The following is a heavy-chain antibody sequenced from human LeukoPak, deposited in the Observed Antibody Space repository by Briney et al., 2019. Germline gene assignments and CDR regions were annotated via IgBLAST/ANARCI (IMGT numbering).Heavy chain of an antibody. CDR1: GFTFSSYA. J-gene: IGHJ4*02. V-gene: IGHV3-23*01. CDR3: AKDPMIVVVHTVDY. Sequence: GGSLRLSCAASGFTFSSYAMSWVRQAPGKGLEWVSAISGSGGSTYYADSVKGRFTISRDNSKNTLYLQMNSLRAEDTAVYYCAKDPMIVVVHTVDYWGQGTLVTVSS. D-gene: IGHD3-22*01. CDR2: ISGSGGST.